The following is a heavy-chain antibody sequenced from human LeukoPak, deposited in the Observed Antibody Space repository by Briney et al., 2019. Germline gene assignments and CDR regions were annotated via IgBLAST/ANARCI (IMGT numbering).Heavy chain of an antibody. CDR2: ISAYNGNT. J-gene: IGHJ4*02. D-gene: IGHD3-22*01. V-gene: IGHV1-18*04. Sequence: ASVKVSCKASGYTFTGYYMHWVRQAPGQGLEWMGWISAYNGNTNYAQKLQGRVTMTTDTSTSTAYMELRSLRSDDTAVYYCARDLWYYYDSSGYGTGWLWGQGTLVTVSS. CDR1: GYTFTGYY. CDR3: ARDLWYYYDSSGYGTGWL.